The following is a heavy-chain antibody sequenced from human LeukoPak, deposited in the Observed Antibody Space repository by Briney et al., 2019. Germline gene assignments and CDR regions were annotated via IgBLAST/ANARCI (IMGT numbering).Heavy chain of an antibody. V-gene: IGHV3-23*01. D-gene: IGHD3-22*01. CDR3: AKGNTMIVMKGFSDY. J-gene: IGHJ4*02. CDR1: GFTFSSYA. Sequence: GGSLRLSCAASGFTFSSYAMSWVRQAPGKGLEWVSAISGSGGSTYYADSVKGRFTISRDNSKNTLYLQMNGLRAEDTAVYYCAKGNTMIVMKGFSDYWGQGTLVTVSS. CDR2: ISGSGGST.